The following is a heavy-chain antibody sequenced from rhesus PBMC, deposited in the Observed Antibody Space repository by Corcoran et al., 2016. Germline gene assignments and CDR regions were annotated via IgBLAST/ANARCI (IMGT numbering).Heavy chain of an antibody. Sequence: EVQLVEYGGGLVQRGGSRRLSCVASGFNFSDYWMAWGSPGTGKGLEWVSSISQPSGSNTYYLDPVKGRFTISRDNAKNTLYLQMNSLRAEDTAVYYCARQNYYYGLDSWGQGVVVTVSS. CDR3: ARQNYYYGLDS. CDR2: ISQPSGSNT. CDR1: GFNFSDYW. J-gene: IGHJ6*01. V-gene: IGHV3-37*01. D-gene: IGHD1-26*01.